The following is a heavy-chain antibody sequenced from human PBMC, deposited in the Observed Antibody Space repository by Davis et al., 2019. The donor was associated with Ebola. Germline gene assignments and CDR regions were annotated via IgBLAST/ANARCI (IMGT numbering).Heavy chain of an antibody. CDR1: GYTFTSYD. CDR2: MNPNSGNT. CDR3: ARGGPRYCSGGSCWFDP. Sequence: ASVKVSCKASGYTFTSYDINWVRQATGQGLEWMGWMNPNSGNTGYAQKFQGRVTMTRNTSISTAYMELSSLRSEDTAVYYCARGGPRYCSGGSCWFDPWGQGTLVTVSS. D-gene: IGHD2-15*01. J-gene: IGHJ5*02. V-gene: IGHV1-8*01.